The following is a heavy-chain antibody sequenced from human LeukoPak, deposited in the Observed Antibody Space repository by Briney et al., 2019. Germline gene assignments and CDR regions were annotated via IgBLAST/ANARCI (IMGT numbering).Heavy chain of an antibody. J-gene: IGHJ5*02. CDR2: INHSGST. CDR1: GGSFSGYT. Sequence: SETLSLTCAIYGGSFSGYTWSWIRQPPGKGLEWIGEINHSGSTNYNPSLKSRVTISVDMSKNQFSLKLSSVTAADTAVYYCARKEGGQLVNTRRWFDPWGQGTLVTVSS. V-gene: IGHV4-34*01. D-gene: IGHD6-13*01. CDR3: ARKEGGQLVNTRRWFDP.